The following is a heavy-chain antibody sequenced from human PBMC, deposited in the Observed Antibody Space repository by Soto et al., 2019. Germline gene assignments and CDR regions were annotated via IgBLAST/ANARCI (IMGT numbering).Heavy chain of an antibody. J-gene: IGHJ4*02. D-gene: IGHD3-22*01. CDR3: AKDREDYSDRSGYPDY. CDR2: ISYDGSNK. CDR1: GFTFSSYG. Sequence: GGSLRLSCAASGFTFSSYGMHWGRQAPGKGLEWVAVISYDGSNKYYADSVKGRFTISRDNSKNTLYLQMNSLRAEDTAVYYCAKDREDYSDRSGYPDYWGQGTLVTVSS. V-gene: IGHV3-30*18.